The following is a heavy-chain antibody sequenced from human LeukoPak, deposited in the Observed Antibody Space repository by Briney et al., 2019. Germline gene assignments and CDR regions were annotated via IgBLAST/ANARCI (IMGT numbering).Heavy chain of an antibody. CDR2: IYHSGST. CDR3: ARDLFRGGPDY. Sequence: SETLSLTCTVSGYSISSGYYWGWIRQPPGKGLEWIGNIYHSGSTNYNPSLKSRVTISVDTSKNQFSLKLSSVTAADTAVYYCARDLFRGGPDYWGQGTLVTVSS. V-gene: IGHV4-38-2*02. J-gene: IGHJ4*02. CDR1: GYSISSGYY. D-gene: IGHD2-15*01.